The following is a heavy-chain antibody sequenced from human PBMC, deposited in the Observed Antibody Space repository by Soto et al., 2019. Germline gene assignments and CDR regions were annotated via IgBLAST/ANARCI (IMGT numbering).Heavy chain of an antibody. CDR1: GFTVSSSY. J-gene: IGHJ4*02. CDR3: AKDRLYPRDYFHY. Sequence: EVQLVESGGGLIQPGGSLRLSCETSGFTVSSSYMSWVRQAPGMGLEWVSAVSANGQGIYYADSVRGRFTISRDNSKNTVFLHMDSLSAEDTAVYYCAKDRLYPRDYFHYWGQGTLVTVSS. V-gene: IGHV3-23*04. CDR2: SANGQGI.